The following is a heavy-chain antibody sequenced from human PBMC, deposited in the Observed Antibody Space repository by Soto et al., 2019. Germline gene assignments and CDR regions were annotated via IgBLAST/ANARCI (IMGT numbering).Heavy chain of an antibody. V-gene: IGHV1-2*04. J-gene: IGHJ6*02. CDR3: ARGHSTDCSNGVCSFFYNHEMDV. Sequence: ASVKVSCKASGYSFTDYHIHWVRQAPGQGLEWLGRINPKSGGTSTAQKFQGWVTMTRDRSVSTVYMELTRLRSDDTAVYFCARGHSTDCSNGVCSFFYNHEMDVWGQGTTVTVS. CDR2: INPKSGGT. D-gene: IGHD2-8*01. CDR1: GYSFTDYH.